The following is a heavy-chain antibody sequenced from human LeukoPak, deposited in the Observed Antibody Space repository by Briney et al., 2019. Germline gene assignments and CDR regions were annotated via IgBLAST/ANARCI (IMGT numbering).Heavy chain of an antibody. V-gene: IGHV3-53*01. CDR1: GFTLSSNY. CDR2: IYSGGTT. D-gene: IGHD4-17*01. Sequence: GGSLRLSCAASGFTLSSNYMSCVRQAPGKGLEWVSVIYSGGTTYSADSVKGRFTISRDNSKNTLYLQMNSLTAEDTGVYYCARENGDVGYFALWGRGTLVTVSS. CDR3: ARENGDVGYFAL. J-gene: IGHJ2*01.